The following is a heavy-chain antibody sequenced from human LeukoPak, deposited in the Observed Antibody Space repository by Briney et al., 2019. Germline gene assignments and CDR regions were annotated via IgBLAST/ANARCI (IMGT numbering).Heavy chain of an antibody. J-gene: IGHJ4*02. CDR3: ARVEMITFGGVLVTQDSDY. CDR1: GYTFTSYG. V-gene: IGHV1-18*01. D-gene: IGHD3-16*02. CDR2: ISAYNGNT. Sequence: GASVKVSCKASGYTFTSYGISWVRQAPGQGLEWMGWISAYNGNTNYAQKLQGRVTMTTDTSTSTAYMELRSLRSDDTAVYYCARVEMITFGGVLVTQDSDYWGQGTLVTVSS.